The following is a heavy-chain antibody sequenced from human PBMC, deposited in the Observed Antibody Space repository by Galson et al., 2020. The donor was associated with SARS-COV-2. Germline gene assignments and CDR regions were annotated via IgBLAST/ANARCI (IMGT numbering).Heavy chain of an antibody. CDR1: GFAFSSYS. CDR3: ASTSYGDYGGS. V-gene: IGHV3-21*01. J-gene: IGHJ5*02. D-gene: IGHD4-17*01. CDR2: ISSSSSYI. Sequence: NSGGSLRLSCAASGFAFSSYSMNWVRQAPGKGLEWVSSISSSSSYIYYADSVKGRITISRDNAKNSLYLQMNSLRADDTAVYYCASTSYGDYGGSWGQGTLVTVSS.